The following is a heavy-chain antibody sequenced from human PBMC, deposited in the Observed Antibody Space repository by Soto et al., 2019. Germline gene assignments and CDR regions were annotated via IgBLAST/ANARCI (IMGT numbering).Heavy chain of an antibody. CDR1: GYTFTSYG. D-gene: IGHD6-6*01. Sequence: QVQLVQSGAEVKKPGASVKVSCKASGYTFTSYGISWVRQAPGQGLEWMGWISAYNGNTNYAQKLQGRVTMTTDTATSTAYMELRSLRSDDTAVYYCARVSRREYSSSSLSDYWGQGTLVTVSS. V-gene: IGHV1-18*01. CDR2: ISAYNGNT. CDR3: ARVSRREYSSSSLSDY. J-gene: IGHJ4*02.